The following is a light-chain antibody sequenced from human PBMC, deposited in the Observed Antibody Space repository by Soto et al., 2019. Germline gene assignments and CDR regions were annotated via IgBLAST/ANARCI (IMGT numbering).Light chain of an antibody. CDR1: QSVGTY. J-gene: IGKJ1*01. V-gene: IGKV3-15*01. CDR2: GAS. Sequence: EIVMTQSPATLSVSPGERATLSCRASQSVGTYLAWYQQKPGQAPRILIYGASTRAAGISPRFSGGGSRTEFTLTISSLQSEDFAVYHCQQYNDWPRTFGQGTKVGIK. CDR3: QQYNDWPRT.